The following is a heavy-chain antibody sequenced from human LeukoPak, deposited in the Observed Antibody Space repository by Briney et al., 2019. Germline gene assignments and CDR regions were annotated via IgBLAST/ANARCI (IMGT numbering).Heavy chain of an antibody. V-gene: IGHV3-30-3*01. CDR3: ARGDYDILTGYSHSSYYYYGMDV. Sequence: GGSLRLSCAASGFTFSSYAMHWVRQAPGKGLEWVAVISYDGSNKYYADSVKGRFTISRDNSKNTLYLQMNSLRAEDTAVYYCARGDYDILTGYSHSSYYYYGMDVWGQGTTVTVS. D-gene: IGHD3-9*01. CDR2: ISYDGSNK. CDR1: GFTFSSYA. J-gene: IGHJ6*02.